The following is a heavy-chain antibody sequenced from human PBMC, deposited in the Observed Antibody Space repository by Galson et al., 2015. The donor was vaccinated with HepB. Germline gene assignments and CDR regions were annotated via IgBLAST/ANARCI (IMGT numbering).Heavy chain of an antibody. CDR2: IEIGGIK. CDR3: AAGNGGIDS. J-gene: IGHJ4*02. CDR1: GFSIDSLF. D-gene: IGHD3-16*01. V-gene: IGHV3-53*01. Sequence: SLRLSCAVSGFSIDSLFMTWIRQAPGKGLEFVSIIEIGGIKHYADSVKGRFAISGDSSKNTVYLQMNSLTGEDTALYYCAAGNGGIDSWGQGTLVTVSS.